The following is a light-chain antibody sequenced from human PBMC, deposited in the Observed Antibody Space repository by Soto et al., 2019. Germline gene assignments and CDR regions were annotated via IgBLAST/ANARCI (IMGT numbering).Light chain of an antibody. CDR2: KVS. Sequence: DVVMTQSPLSLPVTLGQPASISCRSSQSLVLSDGNTSLNWFQQRPGQSPRRLIYKVSNRDSGVPDRFSGSGSGTDFTLKISRVEAEDVGVYFCVQATQWPYTFGQGTKLEIK. CDR3: VQATQWPYT. V-gene: IGKV2-30*02. J-gene: IGKJ2*01. CDR1: QSLVLSDGNTS.